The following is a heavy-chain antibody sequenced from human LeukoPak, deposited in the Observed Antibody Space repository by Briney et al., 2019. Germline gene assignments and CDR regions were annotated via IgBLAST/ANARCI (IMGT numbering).Heavy chain of an antibody. D-gene: IGHD3-9*01. CDR3: ARLYDNYYYGMDV. CDR2: IKQDGSEK. CDR1: GFTFSSYS. J-gene: IGHJ6*02. V-gene: IGHV3-7*01. Sequence: PGGSLRLSCAASGFTFSSYSMSWVRQAPGKGLEWVANIKQDGSEKYYVDSVKGRFTISRDNAKNSLYLQMNSLRAEDTAVYYCARLYDNYYYGMDVWGQGTTVTVSS.